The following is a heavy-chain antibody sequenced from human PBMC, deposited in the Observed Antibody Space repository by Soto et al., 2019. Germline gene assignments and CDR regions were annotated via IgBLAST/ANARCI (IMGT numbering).Heavy chain of an antibody. CDR2: ISGSGGST. D-gene: IGHD6-19*01. V-gene: IGHV3-23*01. Sequence: PGGSLRLSCAASGFTFITYAMSWVRQAPGKGLEWVSAISGSGGSTYYAGSVKGRFTISRDNTKNTLYLHMNSLRAEDTAVYYCAKDDGSGWYFGPWGQGTLVTVSS. CDR1: GFTFITYA. J-gene: IGHJ4*02. CDR3: AKDDGSGWYFGP.